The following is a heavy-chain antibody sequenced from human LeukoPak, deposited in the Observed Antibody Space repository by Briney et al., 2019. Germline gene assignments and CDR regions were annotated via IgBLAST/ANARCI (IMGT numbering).Heavy chain of an antibody. Sequence: PGGSLRLSCAASGFTFSSYGMHWVRQAPGKGLEWVAVISYDGSNKYYADSVKGRFTISRDNSKNTLYLQMNSLRAEDAAVYYCAKGLTRAVAFDYFDYWGQGTLVTVSS. CDR3: AKGLTRAVAFDYFDY. D-gene: IGHD6-19*01. CDR1: GFTFSSYG. J-gene: IGHJ4*02. CDR2: ISYDGSNK. V-gene: IGHV3-30*18.